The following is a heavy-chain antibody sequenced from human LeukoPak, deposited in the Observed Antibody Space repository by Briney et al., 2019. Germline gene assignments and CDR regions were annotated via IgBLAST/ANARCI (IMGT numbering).Heavy chain of an antibody. CDR2: ISGDGGST. Sequence: EGSLRLSCAASGFTFDDYAMHWVRQAPGKGLEWVSLISGDGGSTYYADSVKGRFTISRDNSKNSLYLQLNSLRAEDTALYYCAKGGLAPKFDPWGQGTLVTVSS. CDR1: GFTFDDYA. V-gene: IGHV3-43*02. J-gene: IGHJ5*02. D-gene: IGHD3/OR15-3a*01. CDR3: AKGGLAPKFDP.